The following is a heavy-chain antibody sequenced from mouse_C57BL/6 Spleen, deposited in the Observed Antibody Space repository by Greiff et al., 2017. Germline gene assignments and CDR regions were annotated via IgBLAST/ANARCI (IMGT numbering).Heavy chain of an antibody. CDR1: GYAFTNYL. V-gene: IGHV1-54*01. J-gene: IGHJ2*01. D-gene: IGHD4-1*01. CDR3: ARWGLGRGDY. Sequence: QVHVKQSGAELVGPGTSVKVSCKASGYAFTNYLIEWVKQRPGQGLEWIGVINPGSGGPNSNGKFKGKATLTADKSSSTAYMQLSSLTSEDSAVYFCARWGLGRGDYWGQGTTLTVSS. CDR2: INPGSGGP.